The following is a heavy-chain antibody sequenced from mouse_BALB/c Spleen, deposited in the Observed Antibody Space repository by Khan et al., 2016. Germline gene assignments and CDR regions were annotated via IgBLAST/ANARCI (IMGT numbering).Heavy chain of an antibody. Sequence: QVQLKESGPGLFPPPPLLSLPFPFSFFSLTSYSIHWVRQSPGKGLEWLGVIWSGGSTDYNAAFISRLSISKDNSKSQVFFKMNSLQANDTAMYYCARGGILYFDYWGQGTTLTVSS. CDR1: FFSLTSYS. V-gene: IGHV2-2*02. J-gene: IGHJ2*01. CDR2: IWSGGST. CDR3: ARGGILYFDY.